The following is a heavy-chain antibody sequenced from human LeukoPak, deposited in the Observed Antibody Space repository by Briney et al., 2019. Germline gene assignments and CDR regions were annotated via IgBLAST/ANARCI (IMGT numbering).Heavy chain of an antibody. CDR3: ARTYYDILTGYYEVLDY. D-gene: IGHD3-9*01. CDR1: GYTFTSYD. J-gene: IGHJ4*02. Sequence: ASVKVSCKASGYTFTSYDINWVRQATGQGLEWMGWMNPNSGNTGYAQKFQGRVTMTRNTSISTAYMELSSLRSEDTAVYYCARTYYDILTGYYEVLDYWGQGTLVTVSS. CDR2: MNPNSGNT. V-gene: IGHV1-8*02.